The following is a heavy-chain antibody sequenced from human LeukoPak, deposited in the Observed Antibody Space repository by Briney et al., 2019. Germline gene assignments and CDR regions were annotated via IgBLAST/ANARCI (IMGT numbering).Heavy chain of an antibody. Sequence: PSETLSLTCTVSGGSISSSSYYWGWIRQPPGKGLEWIGSIYYSGSTYYNPSLKSRVTISVDTSKNQFSLKLSSVTAADTAVYYCARDHLPGISVWGQGTLVTVSS. D-gene: IGHD1-20*01. CDR1: GGSISSSSYY. CDR2: IYYSGST. V-gene: IGHV4-39*07. CDR3: ARDHLPGISV. J-gene: IGHJ4*02.